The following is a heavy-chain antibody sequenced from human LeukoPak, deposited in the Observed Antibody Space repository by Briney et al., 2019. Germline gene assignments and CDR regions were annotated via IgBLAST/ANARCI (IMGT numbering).Heavy chain of an antibody. V-gene: IGHV4-39*07. CDR2: IYYSGST. D-gene: IGHD4-23*01. J-gene: IGHJ4*02. Sequence: SETLSLTCTVSGGSISSSSYYWGWIRQPPGKGLEWIGSIYYSGSTYYNPSLKSRVTISVDTSKNQFSLKLSSVTAADTAVYYCARIIGVVTYIDYWGQETLVTVSS. CDR1: GGSISSSSYY. CDR3: ARIIGVVTYIDY.